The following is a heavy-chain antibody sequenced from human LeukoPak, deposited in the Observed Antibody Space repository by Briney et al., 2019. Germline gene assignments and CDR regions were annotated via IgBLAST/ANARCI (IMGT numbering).Heavy chain of an antibody. CDR1: GYTFTGYY. J-gene: IGHJ3*02. CDR3: AREGAAGTQHDAFDI. Sequence: GASVKVSCKASGYTFTGYYMHWVRQAPGQGLEWMGWINPNSGGTNYAQKFQGRVTMTRDTSISTAYMELSRLRSDDTAVYYCAREGAAGTQHDAFDIWGQGTMVTVSS. V-gene: IGHV1-2*02. D-gene: IGHD6-13*01. CDR2: INPNSGGT.